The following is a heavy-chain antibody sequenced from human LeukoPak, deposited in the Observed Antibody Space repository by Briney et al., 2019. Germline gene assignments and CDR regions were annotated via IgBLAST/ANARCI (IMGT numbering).Heavy chain of an antibody. D-gene: IGHD2-2*01. J-gene: IGHJ3*02. CDR1: GGSMSSSTYY. Sequence: PSXXLSLTCTASGGSMSSSTYYWGWIRQPPGKGLEWIGSLYYSGSTYDNPSRKSRVTISVDTSKNQLSLKLSSVTAADTAIYYCARHSPVATEAFDIWGQGTMATVSS. CDR3: ARHSPVATEAFDI. CDR2: LYYSGST. V-gene: IGHV4-39*01.